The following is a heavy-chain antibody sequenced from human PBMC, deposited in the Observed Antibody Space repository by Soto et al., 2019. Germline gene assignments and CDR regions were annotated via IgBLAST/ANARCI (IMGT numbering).Heavy chain of an antibody. Sequence: QPGGSLRLSCSDSGFTFSMFSMHWVRQAPGKGLEYVSGISSNGDSTYYADSVKGRFTISRDNSKNTLYLQMSSLRAVDTAVYYCVNPRSPVQIPPTWGPGTPVTVYS. J-gene: IGHJ5*02. CDR3: VNPRSPVQIPPT. V-gene: IGHV3-64D*06. CDR1: GFTFSMFS. CDR2: ISSNGDST. D-gene: IGHD6-19*01.